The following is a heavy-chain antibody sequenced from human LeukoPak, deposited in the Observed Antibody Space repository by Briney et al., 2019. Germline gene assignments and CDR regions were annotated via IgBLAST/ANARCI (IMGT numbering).Heavy chain of an antibody. D-gene: IGHD6-13*01. V-gene: IGHV1-2*04. J-gene: IGHJ4*02. CDR3: ARGMTSSWPETFDF. CDR2: INPKNGGT. CDR1: GYTFTDNY. Sequence: VASVKVSCKASGYTFTDNYIHWLRQAPGQGLELMGWINPKNGGTNYAQRFQGWVTMTRDTSINIVYLELSRLKSDDTAVYFCARGMTSSWPETFDFWGQGTLVTVSS.